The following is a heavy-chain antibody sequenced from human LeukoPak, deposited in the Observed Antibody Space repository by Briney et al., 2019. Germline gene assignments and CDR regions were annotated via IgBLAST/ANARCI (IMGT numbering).Heavy chain of an antibody. V-gene: IGHV5-51*01. CDR3: ARQGRSGWYFDY. CDR2: IFPGDSDT. D-gene: IGHD6-19*01. Sequence: GESLKISCKGSGYSFSSYWIAWVRQMPGKGLEWMGIIFPGDSDTRYSPSFEGQVTISADKSISTAYLQCSSLKASDTAMYYCARQGRSGWYFDYWGQGTLVTVSS. CDR1: GYSFSSYW. J-gene: IGHJ4*02.